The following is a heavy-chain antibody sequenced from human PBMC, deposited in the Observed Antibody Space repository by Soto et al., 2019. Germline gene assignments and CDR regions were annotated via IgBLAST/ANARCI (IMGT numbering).Heavy chain of an antibody. CDR3: ARGASWGFGVAEDAFDI. D-gene: IGHD3-10*01. Sequence: QVQLVQSGAEVKKPGSSMKVSCKASGGTFSSYAISWVRQAPGQGLEWMGGIIPIFGTANYAQKFQGRVTITADESTSTAYMELSSRRSEDTAVYYCARGASWGFGVAEDAFDIWGQGTMVTVSS. V-gene: IGHV1-69*01. CDR2: IIPIFGTA. CDR1: GGTFSSYA. J-gene: IGHJ3*02.